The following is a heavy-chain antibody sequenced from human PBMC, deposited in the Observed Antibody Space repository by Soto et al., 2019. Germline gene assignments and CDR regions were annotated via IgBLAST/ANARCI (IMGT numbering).Heavy chain of an antibody. D-gene: IGHD4-17*01. CDR1: GGSISSGDYY. V-gene: IGHV4-30-4*01. Sequence: QVQLQESGPGLVKPSQTLSLTCTVSGGSISSGDYYWSWIRQPPGKGLEWIGYIYYSGSTYYNPPLKSRVTISVDTSKNQCSLKLSSVTAADTAVYYCARDRNGDYVGFDYGMDVWGQGTTVTVSS. CDR2: IYYSGST. J-gene: IGHJ6*02. CDR3: ARDRNGDYVGFDYGMDV.